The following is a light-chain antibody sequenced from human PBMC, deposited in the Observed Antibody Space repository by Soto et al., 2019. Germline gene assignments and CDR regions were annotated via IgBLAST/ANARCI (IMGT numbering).Light chain of an antibody. Sequence: QSVLTQPPSASGSPGQSVTISCTGTSSDVGGHNYVSRYQQHPGKAPKLMIYEVSKRPSGVPDRFSGSKSGNTASLTVSGLQAEDEADYYCNSYAGSNKVFGGGTKLTVL. CDR1: SSDVGGHNY. CDR3: NSYAGSNKV. CDR2: EVS. V-gene: IGLV2-8*01. J-gene: IGLJ2*01.